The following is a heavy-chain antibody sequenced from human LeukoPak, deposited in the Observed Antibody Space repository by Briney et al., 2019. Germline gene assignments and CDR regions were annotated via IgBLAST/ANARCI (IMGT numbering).Heavy chain of an antibody. V-gene: IGHV3-53*01. Sequence: GGSLRLSCAASGFTFSSYAMSWVRQAPGKGLEWVSVIYSGGSTYYADSVKGRFTISRDNSKNTLYLQMNSLRAEDTAVYYCARDASYGDYAFDYWGQGTLVTVSS. J-gene: IGHJ4*02. CDR2: IYSGGST. CDR1: GFTFSSYA. D-gene: IGHD4-17*01. CDR3: ARDASYGDYAFDY.